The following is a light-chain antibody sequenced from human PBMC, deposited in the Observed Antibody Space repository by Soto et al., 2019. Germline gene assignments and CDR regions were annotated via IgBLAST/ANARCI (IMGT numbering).Light chain of an antibody. Sequence: QCVLTQPPSVSGAPGQRVTISCTGSSFNIGAGYDVHWYQQLPGTAPKLLIYGNSNRPSGVPDRFSGSKSGTSASLAITGLQAEDEADYYCQSYDSSLSGYVVFGGGTKLTGL. V-gene: IGLV1-40*01. CDR3: QSYDSSLSGYVV. J-gene: IGLJ2*01. CDR2: GNS. CDR1: SFNIGAGYD.